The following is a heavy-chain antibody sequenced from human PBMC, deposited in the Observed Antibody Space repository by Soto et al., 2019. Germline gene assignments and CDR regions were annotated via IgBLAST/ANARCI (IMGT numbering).Heavy chain of an antibody. J-gene: IGHJ4*02. D-gene: IGHD3-3*01. Sequence: SETLSLTCAVYGGSFSGYYWSWIRQPPGKGLKWIGEINHSGSTNYNPSLKSRVTISVDTSKNQFSLKLSSVTAADTAVYYCARWRGVRFFTNYYFDYWGQGNMVTVSS. CDR2: INHSGST. CDR1: GGSFSGYY. V-gene: IGHV4-34*01. CDR3: ARWRGVRFFTNYYFDY.